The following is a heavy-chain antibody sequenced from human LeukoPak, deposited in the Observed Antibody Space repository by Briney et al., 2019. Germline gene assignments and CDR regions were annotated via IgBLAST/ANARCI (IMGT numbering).Heavy chain of an antibody. CDR2: IYTSGST. J-gene: IGHJ6*02. Sequence: SQTLSLTCTVSGVSISSGSYDWAWIRQPAGKGLEWIGRIYTSGSTNYNPSLKSRVTISVDTSKNQFSLKLSSVTAADTAVYYCARGGAASYYYYYGMDVWGQGTTVTVSS. V-gene: IGHV4-61*02. D-gene: IGHD6-13*01. CDR1: GVSISSGSYD. CDR3: ARGGAASYYYYYGMDV.